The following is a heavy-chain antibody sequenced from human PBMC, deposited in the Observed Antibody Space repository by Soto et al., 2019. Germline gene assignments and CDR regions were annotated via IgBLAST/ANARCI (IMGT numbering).Heavy chain of an antibody. CDR1: GFSLGSYA. CDR3: ARWSYLDY. D-gene: IGHD3-3*01. V-gene: IGHV3-23*01. J-gene: IGHJ4*02. Sequence: GGSLRLSCAASGFSLGSYALSWVRQAPGKGLEWVSTISGSDGKTFYADSVKGRFSISRDTSQNTLYLQMNSLRADDTAIYYCARWSYLDYWGQGTRFTVSS. CDR2: ISGSDGKT.